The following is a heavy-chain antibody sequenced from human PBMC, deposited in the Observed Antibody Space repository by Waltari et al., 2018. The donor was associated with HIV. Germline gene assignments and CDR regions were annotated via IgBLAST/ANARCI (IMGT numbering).Heavy chain of an antibody. V-gene: IGHV4-4*08. J-gene: IGHJ5*02. D-gene: IGHD1-1*01. CDR1: GGSFSGYY. Sequence: QVQLQESGPGLVKPSETLSLTCAVSGGSFSGYYWGWVRQPPGRGLGWIGFIRSSRATTYYNPSLTRRVTISTDTSNNQFSLKLSFVTAADTAVYYCARGDGWNENNWFDVWGPGVLVTVSS. CDR2: IRSSRATT. CDR3: ARGDGWNENNWFDV.